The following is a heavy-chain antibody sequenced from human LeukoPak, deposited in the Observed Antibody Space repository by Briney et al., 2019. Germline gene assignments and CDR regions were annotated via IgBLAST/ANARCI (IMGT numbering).Heavy chain of an antibody. Sequence: PGGSLRLSCAASGLTFSSYAMSWVRQAPGKGLEWVSAISGSGGSTYYADSVKGRFTITRDNSKNTLYLQMNSLRAEDTAVYYCAKLRGYSYAIFDYWGQGTLVTVSS. CDR3: AKLRGYSYAIFDY. D-gene: IGHD5-18*01. CDR1: GLTFSSYA. V-gene: IGHV3-23*01. CDR2: ISGSGGST. J-gene: IGHJ4*02.